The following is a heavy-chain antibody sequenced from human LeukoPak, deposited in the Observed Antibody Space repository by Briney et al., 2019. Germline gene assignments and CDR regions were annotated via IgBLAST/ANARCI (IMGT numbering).Heavy chain of an antibody. Sequence: ASVKVSCKASGYTFTSYGISWVRQCPGQGLEWMGWISAYNGNTNYAQKLQGRVTMTTDTSTSTAYMELRSLRSDDTAVYYCARDYRVSWGTTDYFDYWGQGTLVTVSS. CDR2: ISAYNGNT. V-gene: IGHV1-18*01. CDR1: GYTFTSYG. J-gene: IGHJ4*02. D-gene: IGHD3-16*01. CDR3: ARDYRVSWGTTDYFDY.